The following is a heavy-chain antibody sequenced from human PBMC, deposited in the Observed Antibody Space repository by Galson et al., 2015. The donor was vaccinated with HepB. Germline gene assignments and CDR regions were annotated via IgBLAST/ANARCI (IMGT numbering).Heavy chain of an antibody. Sequence: SVKVSCKVSRYTLTELSMHWVRQAPGKGLEWMGGFDPEDGETIYAQKFQGRVTMTEDTSTDTAYMELSSLRSEDTAVYYCATVGGNRSCYSRSGCSLYGMDVWGQGTTVTVSS. V-gene: IGHV1-24*01. J-gene: IGHJ6*02. CDR1: RYTLTELS. CDR3: ATVGGNRSCYSRSGCSLYGMDV. CDR2: FDPEDGET. D-gene: IGHD2-15*01.